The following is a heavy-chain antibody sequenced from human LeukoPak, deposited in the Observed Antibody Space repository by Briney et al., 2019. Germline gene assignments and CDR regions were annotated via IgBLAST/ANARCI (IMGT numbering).Heavy chain of an antibody. J-gene: IGHJ4*02. CDR3: ARAARVSSSWSSNC. D-gene: IGHD6-13*01. V-gene: IGHV1-8*01. Sequence: ASVKVSCKASGYTFTSYDINWVRQATGQGLEWMGWMNPNSGNTGYAQKFQGRVTMTRNTSISTAYMELSSLRSEDTAVYYCARAARVSSSWSSNCWGQGNLVTVSS. CDR1: GYTFTSYD. CDR2: MNPNSGNT.